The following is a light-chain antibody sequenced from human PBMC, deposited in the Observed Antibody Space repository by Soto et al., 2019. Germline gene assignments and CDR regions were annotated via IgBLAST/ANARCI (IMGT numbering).Light chain of an antibody. CDR1: SSDVGGYNY. Sequence: QSALTQPASVSGSPGQSITISCTGTSSDVGGYNYVSWYQQHPGKAPKLRIYDVSNRPSGVSNRLSGSKSGNTASLTISGLQAEDEADYYCSSYTSSSTYVFGTGTKLTVL. CDR2: DVS. J-gene: IGLJ1*01. V-gene: IGLV2-14*01. CDR3: SSYTSSSTYV.